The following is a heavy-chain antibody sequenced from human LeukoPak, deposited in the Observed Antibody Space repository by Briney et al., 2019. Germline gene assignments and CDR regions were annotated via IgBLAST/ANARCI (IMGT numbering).Heavy chain of an antibody. CDR3: ARDRYYYDSSGYVFDY. J-gene: IGHJ4*02. Sequence: SETLSLTCAVSGASISSSNYYWGWVRQSPGKGLEWIGNIYSSGNTYYNASLKSRVTMYIDTSKNQFSLKLSSVTAADTAVYYCARDRYYYDSSGYVFDYWGQGTLVTVSS. D-gene: IGHD3-22*01. CDR2: IYSSGNT. V-gene: IGHV4-39*07. CDR1: GASISSSNYY.